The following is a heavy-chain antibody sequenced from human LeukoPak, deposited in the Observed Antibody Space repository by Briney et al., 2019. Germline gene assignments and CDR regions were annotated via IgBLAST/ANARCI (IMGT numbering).Heavy chain of an antibody. D-gene: IGHD2-2*01. Sequence: PGVSLRLSCAASGFTFSDYYMSWIRQAPGKGLEWVSYISSSGSTIYYADSVKGRFTISRDNAKNSLYLQMNSLRAEDTAVYYCARGYCSSTSCLDAFDIWGQGTMVTVSS. J-gene: IGHJ3*02. V-gene: IGHV3-11*01. CDR3: ARGYCSSTSCLDAFDI. CDR2: ISSSGSTI. CDR1: GFTFSDYY.